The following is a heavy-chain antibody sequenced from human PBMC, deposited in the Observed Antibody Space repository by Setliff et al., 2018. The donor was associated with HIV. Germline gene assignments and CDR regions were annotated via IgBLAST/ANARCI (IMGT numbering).Heavy chain of an antibody. CDR3: ASRSDY. Sequence: GGSLRLSCVASGLTFSSHGMHWVRQVPGGGLEWVTFLRGDGSNEYYADSVKGRFTISRDNSKNTLYLQMNSLRAEDTAVYYCASRSDYWGQGTLVTVSS. J-gene: IGHJ4*02. CDR1: GLTFSSHG. V-gene: IGHV3-30*02. CDR2: LRGDGSNE.